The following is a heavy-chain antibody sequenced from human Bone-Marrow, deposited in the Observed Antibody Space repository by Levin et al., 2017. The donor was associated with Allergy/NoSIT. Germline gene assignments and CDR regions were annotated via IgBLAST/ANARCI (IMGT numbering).Heavy chain of an antibody. CDR1: GYTFTSYD. CDR2: MNPNSGNT. CDR3: ARGVKSLKPRWGGRNNWFDP. J-gene: IGHJ5*02. V-gene: IGHV1-8*01. D-gene: IGHD4-23*01. Sequence: GESLKISCKASGYTFTSYDINWVRQATGQGLEWMGWMNPNSGNTGYAQKFQGRVTMTRNTSISTAYMELSSLRSEDTAVYYCARGVKSLKPRWGGRNNWFDPWGQGTLVTVSS.